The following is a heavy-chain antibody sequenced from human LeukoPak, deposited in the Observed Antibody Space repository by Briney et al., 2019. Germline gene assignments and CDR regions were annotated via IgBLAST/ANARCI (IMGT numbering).Heavy chain of an antibody. CDR3: ARGRSGPSWSSATIPWYFDL. V-gene: IGHV3-30*01. J-gene: IGHJ2*01. D-gene: IGHD5-24*01. CDR2: ISYDGSNK. Sequence: DRGGCLGLSFAASGFTFSSYAMRWVRQAPGKGLEWVAVISYDGSNKYCADSVQGRFTISRDNSKNTLYLQMNSLRAEDTAVYYCARGRSGPSWSSATIPWYFDLWGRGTLVTVSS. CDR1: GFTFSSYA.